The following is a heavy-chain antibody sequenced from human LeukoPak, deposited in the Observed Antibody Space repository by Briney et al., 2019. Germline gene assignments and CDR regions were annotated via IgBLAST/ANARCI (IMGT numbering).Heavy chain of an antibody. CDR2: ISATGSTT. V-gene: IGHV3-23*01. Sequence: GGSLRLSCAASGFTFSTYAMTWVRQAPGKGLESVSLISATGSTTYYAESVRGRFTILRDNAKNSLYLQMSSLRAEDTAVYYCARDHLYYDISGPRFDYWGQGTRVTVSS. CDR1: GFTFSTYA. J-gene: IGHJ4*02. CDR3: ARDHLYYDISGPRFDY. D-gene: IGHD3-9*01.